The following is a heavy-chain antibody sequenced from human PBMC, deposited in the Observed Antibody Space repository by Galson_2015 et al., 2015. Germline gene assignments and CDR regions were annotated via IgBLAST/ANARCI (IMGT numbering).Heavy chain of an antibody. V-gene: IGHV1-18*01. CDR1: GYTFTSYG. CDR3: ARVCSSTSCYPCKNWFDP. J-gene: IGHJ5*02. CDR2: ISAYNGNT. Sequence: SVKVSCKASGYTFTSYGISWVRHAPGQGLEWMGWISAYNGNTNYAQKLQGRVTMTTDTSTSTAYMELRSLRSDDTAVYYCARVCSSTSCYPCKNWFDPWGQGTLVTVSS. D-gene: IGHD2-2*01.